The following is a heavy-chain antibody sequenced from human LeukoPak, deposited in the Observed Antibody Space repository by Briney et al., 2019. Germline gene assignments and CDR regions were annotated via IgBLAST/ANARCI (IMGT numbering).Heavy chain of an antibody. CDR1: GGTFSSYA. CDR2: IIPIFGTA. V-gene: IGHV1-69*13. D-gene: IGHD2-21*02. Sequence: SVKASCKASGGTFSSYAISWVRQAPGQGLEWMGGIIPIFGTANYAQKFQGRVTITADESTSTAYMELSSLRSEDTAVYYCARVTAVVSFVVVTQDAFDIWGQGTMVTVSS. CDR3: ARVTAVVSFVVVTQDAFDI. J-gene: IGHJ3*02.